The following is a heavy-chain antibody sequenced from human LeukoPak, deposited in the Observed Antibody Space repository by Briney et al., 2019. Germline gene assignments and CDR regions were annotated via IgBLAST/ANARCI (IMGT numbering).Heavy chain of an antibody. CDR3: ATRPDIASTGPGWFDP. D-gene: IGHD6-13*01. Sequence: GGSLRLSCAASGFTFSTYWMSWVRQAPGKGLEWVANIKQDGSEKYYVDSVKGRFTISRDNAKNSLYLQTNTLRPEDTAVYYCATRPDIASTGPGWFDPWGQGTLVTVSS. CDR2: IKQDGSEK. V-gene: IGHV3-7*01. J-gene: IGHJ5*02. CDR1: GFTFSTYW.